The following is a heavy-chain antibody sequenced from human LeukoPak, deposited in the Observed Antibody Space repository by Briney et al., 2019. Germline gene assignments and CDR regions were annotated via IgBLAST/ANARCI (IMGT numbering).Heavy chain of an antibody. Sequence: GRSLRLSCAASGFTFSSYAMHWVRQAPGKGLEWVAVISYDGSNKYYADSVKGRFTISRDNSKNTLYLQMNSLRAEDTAVYYCARDSEAGTTSFDRGMDVWGQGTTVTVSS. CDR2: ISYDGSNK. D-gene: IGHD6-19*01. CDR3: ARDSEAGTTSFDRGMDV. CDR1: GFTFSSYA. J-gene: IGHJ6*02. V-gene: IGHV3-30-3*01.